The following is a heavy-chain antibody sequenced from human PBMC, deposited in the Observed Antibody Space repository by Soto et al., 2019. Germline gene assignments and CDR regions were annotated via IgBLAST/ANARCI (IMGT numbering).Heavy chain of an antibody. CDR2: ITSDGSRR. CDR3: VRDNWSDRTLFDY. CDR1: GFTFSRYA. V-gene: IGHV3-30*14. Sequence: QAQLVESGGGVVQPGRSLGLSCAASGFTFSRYAMHWVRQAPGKGLEWVALITSDGSRREYADSVKGRFTISRDNSKNTLYFQMNSLRPEDTAVYYCVRDNWSDRTLFDYWGQGTLVTVAS. D-gene: IGHD1-20*01. J-gene: IGHJ4*02.